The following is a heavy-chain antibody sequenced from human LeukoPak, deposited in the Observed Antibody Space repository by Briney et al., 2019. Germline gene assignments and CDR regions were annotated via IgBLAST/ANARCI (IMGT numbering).Heavy chain of an antibody. CDR1: GGTFSSYA. Sequence: SVKVSCTASGGTFSSYAISWVRQAPGQGLEWMGGIIPIFGTANYAQKFQGRVTITADESTSTAYMELSSLRSEDTAVYYCARGLTDIVVVVAATDAFDIGGQGTMVTVSS. CDR2: IIPIFGTA. J-gene: IGHJ3*02. D-gene: IGHD2-15*01. CDR3: ARGLTDIVVVVAATDAFDI. V-gene: IGHV1-69*01.